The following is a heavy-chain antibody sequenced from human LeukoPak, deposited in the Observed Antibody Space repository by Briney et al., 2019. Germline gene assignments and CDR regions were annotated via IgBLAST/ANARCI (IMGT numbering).Heavy chain of an antibody. CDR2: ITCNSNDI. D-gene: IGHD5-12*01. Sequence: GGSLRLSCAASGFTFNTYSMNWVRQAPGKGLEWVSSITCNSNDIYYADSVKGRFTISRDNSKNKLYLQMDSLRADDTAIYYCARDLGWLHYEDWGQGTLVTVSS. J-gene: IGHJ4*02. CDR3: ARDLGWLHYED. V-gene: IGHV3-21*04. CDR1: GFTFNTYS.